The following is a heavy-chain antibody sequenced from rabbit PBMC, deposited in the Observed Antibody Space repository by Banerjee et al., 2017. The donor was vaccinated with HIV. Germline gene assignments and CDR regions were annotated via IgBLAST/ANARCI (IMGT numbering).Heavy chain of an antibody. CDR1: GFDFSSYY. CDR3: AADTV. Sequence: QSLEESGGGLVQPGGSLKLSCKASGFDFSSYYMSWVRQAPGKGLEWIGYIDPVFGSTYYASWVNGRFTISSHNAQNTLYLQLNSLTAADTATYFCAADTVWGPGTLVTVS. CDR2: IDPVFGST. J-gene: IGHJ4*01. V-gene: IGHV1S7*01.